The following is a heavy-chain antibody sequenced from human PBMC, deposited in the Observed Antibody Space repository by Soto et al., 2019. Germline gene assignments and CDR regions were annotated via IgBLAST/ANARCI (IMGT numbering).Heavy chain of an antibody. CDR1: GGTFSSYT. Sequence: SVKVSCKASGGTFSSYTISWVRQAPGQGLEWMGRIIPILGIANYAQKFQGRVTITADKSTSTAYMELSSLRSEDTAVYYCAIQDYDILTGYPIDYWCQGTLVTVSS. D-gene: IGHD3-9*01. J-gene: IGHJ4*02. CDR3: AIQDYDILTGYPIDY. V-gene: IGHV1-69*02. CDR2: IIPILGIA.